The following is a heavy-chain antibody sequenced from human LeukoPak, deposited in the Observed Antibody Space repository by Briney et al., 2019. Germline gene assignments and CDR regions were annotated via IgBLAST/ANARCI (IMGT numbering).Heavy chain of an antibody. V-gene: IGHV3-21*01. CDR1: GFTFSSYS. CDR3: ARFSRYSSSSFSYHMDV. Sequence: PGGSLRLSCAASGFTFSSYSMNWVRQAPGKGLEWVSSISSSSSYIYYAGSVKGRFTISRDNAKNSLYLQMNCLRAEDTAVYYCARFSRYSSSSFSYHMDVWGKGTTVTVSS. CDR2: ISSSSSYI. D-gene: IGHD6-6*01. J-gene: IGHJ6*03.